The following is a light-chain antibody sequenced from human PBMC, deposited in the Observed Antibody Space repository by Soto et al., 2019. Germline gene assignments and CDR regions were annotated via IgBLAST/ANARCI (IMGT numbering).Light chain of an antibody. V-gene: IGKV1-39*01. CDR2: AAS. CDR1: QSISSY. J-gene: IGKJ5*01. CDR3: QQSYSTPDT. Sequence: DIQMTQSPSSLSASVGDRVTITCRASQSISSYLNWYQQKPGKAPKLLIYAASSLQSGVPSRFSGSGSGTDFTLTISSLQPEDFATYYCQQSYSTPDTFGQGTRWRL.